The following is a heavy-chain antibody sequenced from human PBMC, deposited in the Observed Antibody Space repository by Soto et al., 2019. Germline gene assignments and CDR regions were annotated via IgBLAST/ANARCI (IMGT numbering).Heavy chain of an antibody. D-gene: IGHD5-12*01. CDR1: GYTLTELS. CDR2: FDPEDGET. J-gene: IGHJ4*02. V-gene: IGHV1-24*01. Sequence: ASVKVSCKVSGYTLTELSIHWVRQAPGKGLEWMGGFDPEDGETIYAQKFQGRVTMTEDTSTDTAYMELSSLRSEDTAVYYCATSSGVATIYGGHFDYWGQGTLVTVSS. CDR3: ATSSGVATIYGGHFDY.